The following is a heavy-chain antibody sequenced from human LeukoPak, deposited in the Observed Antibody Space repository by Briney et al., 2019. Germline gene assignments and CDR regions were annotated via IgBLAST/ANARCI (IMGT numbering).Heavy chain of an antibody. J-gene: IGHJ4*02. D-gene: IGHD3-10*01. CDR3: GSWDYGSGSYSPYY. CDR2: INPNSGGT. Sequence: ASVKVSCKASGYTFTGDYIHWVRQAPGQGLELMGWINPNSGGTKFAQKFQGRVTMTRDTSISTAYMELSGLGSDDTAVYYCGSWDYGSGSYSPYYWGQGTLVTVSS. V-gene: IGHV1-2*02. CDR1: GYTFTGDY.